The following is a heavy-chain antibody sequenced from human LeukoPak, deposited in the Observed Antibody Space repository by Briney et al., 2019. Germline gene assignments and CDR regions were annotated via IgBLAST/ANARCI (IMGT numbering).Heavy chain of an antibody. D-gene: IGHD3-10*01. Sequence: GASVKVSCKASGYTFTSYGISWVRQAPGQGLEWMGWISAYNGNTNYAQKLQGRVTMTTDTSTSTAYMELRSLRSDDTAVYYCAREKLLYYGSGSYYNPFDYWGQGTLVTVSS. CDR3: AREKLLYYGSGSYYNPFDY. CDR1: GYTFTSYG. J-gene: IGHJ4*02. V-gene: IGHV1-18*01. CDR2: ISAYNGNT.